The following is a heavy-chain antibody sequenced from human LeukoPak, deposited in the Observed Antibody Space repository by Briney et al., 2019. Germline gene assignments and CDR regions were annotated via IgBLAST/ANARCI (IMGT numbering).Heavy chain of an antibody. D-gene: IGHD4-17*01. CDR3: AINDYGDCVGDY. J-gene: IGHJ4*02. V-gene: IGHV3-48*02. Sequence: GGPLRLSCAASGFTFSSYSMNWVRQAPGKGLVWVSYISSSSSTRYYADSVKGRFTISRDSAKNSLYLQMNSLRDEDTAVYYCAINDYGDCVGDYWGQGTLVTVSS. CDR2: ISSSSSTR. CDR1: GFTFSSYS.